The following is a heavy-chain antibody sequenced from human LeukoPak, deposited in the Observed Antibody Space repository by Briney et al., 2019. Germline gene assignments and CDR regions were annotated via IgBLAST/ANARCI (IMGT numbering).Heavy chain of an antibody. Sequence: ASVKVSCKASGYTFTSYDINWVRQATGQGLEWMGWMNPNSGNTGYAQKFQGRVTMTRNTSISTAYMELSSLRSEDTAVYYCARARARIAAAGTNWFDPWGQGTLATVSS. CDR1: GYTFTSYD. CDR3: ARARARIAAAGTNWFDP. J-gene: IGHJ5*02. V-gene: IGHV1-8*01. D-gene: IGHD6-13*01. CDR2: MNPNSGNT.